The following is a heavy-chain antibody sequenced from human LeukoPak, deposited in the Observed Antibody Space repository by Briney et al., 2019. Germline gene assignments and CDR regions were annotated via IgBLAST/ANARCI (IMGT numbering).Heavy chain of an antibody. Sequence: ASVKVSCKASGYTFSDYYIHWVRQAPGQGLEWMGWINPNSGDTKYAQNFQGRVTMTRDTSTSTVYMELSSLRSEDTAVYYCARDYYDSSGYYRPRGYYFDYWGQGTLVTVSS. CDR2: INPNSGDT. CDR1: GYTFSDYY. V-gene: IGHV1-2*02. CDR3: ARDYYDSSGYYRPRGYYFDY. D-gene: IGHD3-22*01. J-gene: IGHJ4*02.